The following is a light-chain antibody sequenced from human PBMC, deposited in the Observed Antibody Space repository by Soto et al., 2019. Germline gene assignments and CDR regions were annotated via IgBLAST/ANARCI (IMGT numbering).Light chain of an antibody. CDR3: QHYNSYSEA. CDR1: QGISSY. J-gene: IGKJ1*01. V-gene: IGKV1-8*01. Sequence: IRMTHSPSSLSASTGDRVTITCRASQGISSYLAWYQQKPGKAPKLLIYKASTLKSGVPSRFSGSGSGTEFTLTISSLQPDDFATYYCQHYNSYSEAFGQGTKVDIK. CDR2: KAS.